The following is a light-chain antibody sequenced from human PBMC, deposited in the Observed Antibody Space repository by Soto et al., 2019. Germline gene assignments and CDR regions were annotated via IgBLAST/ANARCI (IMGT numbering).Light chain of an antibody. CDR2: GAS. V-gene: IGKV3-15*01. Sequence: EIVMTQSPATLSVSPGERATLSCRASQSVSSNLARYQQKPGQAPRLLIYGASTTATGIPARFSGSGSGTEFTLTISSLQSEDFAVYYWQQYNNWPQTFGHGTKVEIK. CDR3: QQYNNWPQT. J-gene: IGKJ1*01. CDR1: QSVSSN.